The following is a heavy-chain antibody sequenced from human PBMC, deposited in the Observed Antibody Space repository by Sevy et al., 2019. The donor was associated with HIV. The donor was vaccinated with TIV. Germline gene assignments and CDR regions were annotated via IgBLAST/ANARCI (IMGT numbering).Heavy chain of an antibody. D-gene: IGHD6-13*01. J-gene: IGHJ4*02. CDR3: ASDWKAAAGTGYGY. CDR1: GFTFSSYS. CDR2: ISSSSSYI. Sequence: GGSLRLSCAASGFTFSSYSMNWVRQAPGKGLEWVSSISSSSSYIYYADSVKGRFTISRDNAKNSLYLQMNSLRAEDTAVYYCASDWKAAAGTGYGYWGQGTLVTVSS. V-gene: IGHV3-21*01.